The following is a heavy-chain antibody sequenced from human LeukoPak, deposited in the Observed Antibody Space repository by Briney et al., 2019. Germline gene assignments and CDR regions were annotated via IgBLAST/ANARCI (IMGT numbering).Heavy chain of an antibody. V-gene: IGHV1-69*13. J-gene: IGHJ4*02. CDR3: ARPRVEIRFDYYGSGSLQKPLDY. Sequence: SVKVSCKASGGTFSSYAISWVRQAPRQGLEWMGGILPIFGTANSAQKFQGRVTITADESTSTAYMELSSLRSEDTAVYYCARPRVEIRFDYYGSGSLQKPLDYWGQGTLVTVSS. D-gene: IGHD3-10*01. CDR1: GGTFSSYA. CDR2: ILPIFGTA.